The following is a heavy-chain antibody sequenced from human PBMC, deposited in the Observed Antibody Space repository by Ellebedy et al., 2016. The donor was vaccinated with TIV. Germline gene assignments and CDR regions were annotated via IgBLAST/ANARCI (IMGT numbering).Heavy chain of an antibody. D-gene: IGHD1-26*01. J-gene: IGHJ4*02. CDR2: IYPNNGDT. CDR3: ARSGIDY. CDR1: GYTFTGYY. Sequence: ASVKVSCKASGYTFTGYYMHWMRQAPGQGLEWMGWIYPNNGDTTYAQKFQGRVTMTSDTSTTTAYMELNSLRYDDTAVYYCARSGIDYWGQGTLITVSS. V-gene: IGHV1-2*02.